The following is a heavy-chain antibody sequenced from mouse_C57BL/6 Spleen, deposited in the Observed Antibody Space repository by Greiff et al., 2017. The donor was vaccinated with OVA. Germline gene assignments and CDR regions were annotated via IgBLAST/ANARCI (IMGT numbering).Heavy chain of an antibody. D-gene: IGHD2-3*01. CDR2: IDPSDSYT. CDR1: GYTFTSYW. J-gene: IGHJ2*01. V-gene: IGHV1-69*01. CDR3: ARDGYYVY. Sequence: QVTLKESGAELVMPGASVKLSCKASGYTFTSYWMHWVKQRPGQGLEWIGEIDPSDSYTNYNQKFKGKSTLTVDKSSSTAYMQLSSLTSEDSAVYYCARDGYYVYWGQGTTLTVSS.